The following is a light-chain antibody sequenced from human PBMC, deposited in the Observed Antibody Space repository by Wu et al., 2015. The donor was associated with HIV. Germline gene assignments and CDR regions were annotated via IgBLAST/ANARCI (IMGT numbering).Light chain of an antibody. CDR3: QQYGRSPRT. V-gene: IGKV3-20*01. J-gene: IGKJ1*01. CDR2: GAI. Sequence: EIVLTQSPGILSLSPGDRATLSCRVSQSVDPTTMAWYQQKPGQAPRLLIFGAINRPTDIPDRFSGSGSGTEFSLTISRLEPEDFAMYYCQQYGRSPRTFGQGTEGGSQ. CDR1: QSVDPTT.